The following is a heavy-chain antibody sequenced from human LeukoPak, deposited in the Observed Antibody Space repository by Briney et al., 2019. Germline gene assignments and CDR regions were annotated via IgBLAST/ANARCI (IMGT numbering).Heavy chain of an antibody. CDR1: GFTFSSYG. Sequence: GGSLRLSCAASGFTFSSYGMNWVRQAPGKGLEWVSSISSSSSYIYYADSVKGRFTVSRDNAKNSLFLQMNSLRAEDTAVYYCARCTTGKTFGSLREIKKSREIDYWGQGTLVTVSS. J-gene: IGHJ4*02. CDR3: ARCTTGKTFGSLREIKKSREIDY. V-gene: IGHV3-21*01. CDR2: ISSSSSYI. D-gene: IGHD1-1*01.